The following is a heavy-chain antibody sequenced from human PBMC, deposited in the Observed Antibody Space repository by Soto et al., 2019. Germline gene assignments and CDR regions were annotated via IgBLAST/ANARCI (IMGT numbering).Heavy chain of an antibody. J-gene: IGHJ6*02. D-gene: IGHD2-2*01. CDR2: ISYDGSNK. Sequence: PGGSLRLSCAASGFTFSSYAMHWVRQAPGKGLERVAVISYDGSNKYYADSVKGRFTISRDNSKNTLYLQMNSLRAEDTAVYYCARDRRAHCSSTSCYYYYYVMDVWGQGTTVTVSS. V-gene: IGHV3-30-3*01. CDR3: ARDRRAHCSSTSCYYYYYVMDV. CDR1: GFTFSSYA.